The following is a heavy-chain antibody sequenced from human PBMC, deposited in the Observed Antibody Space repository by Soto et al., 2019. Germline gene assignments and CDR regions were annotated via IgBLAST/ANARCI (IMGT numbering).Heavy chain of an antibody. CDR3: TTAATTVTTIDY. CDR1: GFTFSNTW. J-gene: IGHJ4*02. Sequence: EVQLVESGGGLVKPGGSLRLSCAASGFTFSNTWMSWVRQTPRKGLEWVGRIKRNADGGTADYAAPVKGRFTISRDDSKNTLYLQMNSLKTEDTAVYYCTTAATTVTTIDYWGQGTLVTVSS. V-gene: IGHV3-15*01. CDR2: IKRNADGGTA. D-gene: IGHD4-17*01.